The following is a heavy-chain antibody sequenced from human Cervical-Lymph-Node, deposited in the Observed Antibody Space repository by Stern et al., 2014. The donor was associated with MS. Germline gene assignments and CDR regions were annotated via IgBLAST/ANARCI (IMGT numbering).Heavy chain of an antibody. D-gene: IGHD1-14*01. Sequence: VQLVQSGAEVKKPGSSVKVSCKASGVAFNKYVMSWVRQAPGQGLEWMGGIIPMLGTSRYAQRFQGRVTITADDSTSTAYMEMSSLTYEDTAVYYCAMLITGHFWGQGTLVSVSS. V-gene: IGHV1-69*01. CDR3: AMLITGHF. CDR1: GVAFNKYV. CDR2: IIPMLGTS. J-gene: IGHJ4*02.